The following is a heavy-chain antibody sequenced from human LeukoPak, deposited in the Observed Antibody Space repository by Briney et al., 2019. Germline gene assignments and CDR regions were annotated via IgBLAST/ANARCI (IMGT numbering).Heavy chain of an antibody. D-gene: IGHD3-3*01. CDR1: GFTFSSYA. V-gene: IGHV3-23*01. J-gene: IGHJ4*02. CDR2: ISGSGGST. Sequence: GGSLRLSCAASGFTFSSYAMSWVRQAPGKGLEWVSAISGSGGSTYYADSVKGRFTISRGNSKNTLYLQMNSLRAEDTAVYSCAKQSPFGGRFGVDDDWGRGTLVTVSS. CDR3: AKQSPFGGRFGVDDD.